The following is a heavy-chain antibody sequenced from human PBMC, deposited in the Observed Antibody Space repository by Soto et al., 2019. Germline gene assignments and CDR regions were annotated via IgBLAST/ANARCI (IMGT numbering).Heavy chain of an antibody. J-gene: IGHJ4*02. D-gene: IGHD3-22*01. CDR3: VRQTYYYDSSGYAQRLIDY. V-gene: IGHV2-70*01. CDR2: IDWDDDK. Sequence: SGPTLVNPTQTLTLTCTFSGFSLSTSGMCVSWIRQPPGKALEWLALIDWDDDKYYSTSLKTRLTISKDTSKNQVVLTMTNMDPVDTATYYCVRQTYYYDSSGYAQRLIDYWGQGTLVTGSS. CDR1: GFSLSTSGMC.